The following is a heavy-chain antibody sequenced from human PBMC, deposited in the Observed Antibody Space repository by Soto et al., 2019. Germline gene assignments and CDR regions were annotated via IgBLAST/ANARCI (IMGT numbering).Heavy chain of an antibody. J-gene: IGHJ6*02. V-gene: IGHV1-69*01. CDR2: IIPIFGTA. D-gene: IGHD3-10*01. CDR1: GGTFSSYA. Sequence: QVQLVQSGAEVKKPGSSVKVSCKASGGTFSSYAISWVRQAPGQGLEWMGGIIPIFGTANYAQKFQGRVTITADESKSPAYMELSSLRSEDTAVYYCARVRREIRPDYYYGMGVWGQGTTVTVSS. CDR3: ARVRREIRPDYYYGMGV.